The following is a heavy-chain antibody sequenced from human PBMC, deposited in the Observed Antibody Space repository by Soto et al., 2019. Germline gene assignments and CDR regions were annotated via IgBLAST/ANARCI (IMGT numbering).Heavy chain of an antibody. V-gene: IGHV3-21*02. CDR3: ARVFYGSGNAFVL. D-gene: IGHD3-10*01. CDR2: ISSDGSYI. CDR1: GFTFSTHS. Sequence: EVQLVESGGGLVKPGGSLRLSCAASGFTFSTHSMNWVRQAPGKGLEWVSSISSDGSYISYAESVKGRLTISRDNAKNSLYLQMNSLRAEDTAVYSCARVFYGSGNAFVLWGQGTMVTVSS. J-gene: IGHJ3*01.